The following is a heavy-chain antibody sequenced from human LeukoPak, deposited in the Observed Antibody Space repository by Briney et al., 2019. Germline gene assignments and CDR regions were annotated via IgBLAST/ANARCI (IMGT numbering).Heavy chain of an antibody. V-gene: IGHV4-34*01. CDR2: INHSGST. D-gene: IGHD6-19*01. Sequence: SETLSLTCTVSGGSISSYYWSWIRQPAGKGLEWIGEINHSGSTNYNPSLKSRVTISVDTSKNQFSLKLSSVTAADTAVYYCARTKKRVAVAGFYYYYYMDVWGKGTTVTISS. CDR3: ARTKKRVAVAGFYYYYYMDV. CDR1: GGSISSYY. J-gene: IGHJ6*03.